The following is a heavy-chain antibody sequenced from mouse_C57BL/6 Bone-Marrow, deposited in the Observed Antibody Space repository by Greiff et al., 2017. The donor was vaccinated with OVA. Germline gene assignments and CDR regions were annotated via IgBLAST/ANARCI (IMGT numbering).Heavy chain of an antibody. J-gene: IGHJ1*03. D-gene: IGHD3-3*01. V-gene: IGHV5-16*01. CDR3: ARGGWDWYFDV. CDR1: GFTFSDYY. Sequence: EVKLMESEGGLVQPGSSMKLSCTASGFTFSDYYMAWVRQVPDKGLEWVANITYDGSSSYYLDSLKSRFIISRDNAKNILYLQMSSLKSEDTATYYCARGGWDWYFDVWGTGTTVTVSS. CDR2: ITYDGSSS.